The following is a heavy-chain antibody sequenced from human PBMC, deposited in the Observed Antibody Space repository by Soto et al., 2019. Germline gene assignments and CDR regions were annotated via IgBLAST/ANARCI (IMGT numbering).Heavy chain of an antibody. Sequence: GESLKISCKGSGYSFTSYWIGWVRQMPGKGLEWMGIIYPGDSDTRYSPSFQGQVTISADKSISTAYLQWSSLKASDTAMYSCASNTEEWSPGDYGMDVWGQGTTVTVSS. V-gene: IGHV5-51*01. CDR3: ASNTEEWSPGDYGMDV. CDR2: IYPGDSDT. CDR1: GYSFTSYW. J-gene: IGHJ6*02. D-gene: IGHD3-3*01.